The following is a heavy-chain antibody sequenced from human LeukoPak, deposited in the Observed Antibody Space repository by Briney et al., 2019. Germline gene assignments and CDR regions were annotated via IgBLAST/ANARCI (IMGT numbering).Heavy chain of an antibody. CDR3: AKETYGDSHFDY. CDR1: GGSISSSSYY. J-gene: IGHJ4*02. D-gene: IGHD4-17*01. V-gene: IGHV4-39*02. Sequence: PSETLSLTCTVSGGSISSSSYYWGWIRQPPGKGLEWIGSIYYSGSTYYNPSPKSRVTISVDTSKNQFSLKLSSVTAADTAVYYCAKETYGDSHFDYWGQGTLVTVSS. CDR2: IYYSGST.